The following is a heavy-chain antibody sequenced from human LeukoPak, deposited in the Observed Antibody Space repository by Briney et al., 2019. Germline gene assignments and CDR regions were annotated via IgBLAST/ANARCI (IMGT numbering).Heavy chain of an antibody. CDR1: GMTFSNHW. V-gene: IGHV3-74*01. CDR2: IKTDGRTT. Sequence: PGGSLRLSCAASGMTFSNHWMHWVRQAPGKGLVWVSLIKTDGRTTIYADSVKGRFTISRDDGKGTLYLQMNSLRAEDTAIYYCTTGPSFGYEWWGQGTVVTVSS. CDR3: TTGPSFGYEW. J-gene: IGHJ4*02. D-gene: IGHD3-22*01.